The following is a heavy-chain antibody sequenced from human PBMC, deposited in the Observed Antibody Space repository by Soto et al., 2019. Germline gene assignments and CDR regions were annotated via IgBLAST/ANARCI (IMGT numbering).Heavy chain of an antibody. Sequence: EVQLLESGGGLVQPGGSLRLSCAASGFTFSTYAMNWVRQAPGKGLVWVSAISSSGGSTYYTDSVKVRFTISRDNSKNTLYLQMNSLRVEDTAVYYCAKPENSLSWGNGPDYWGQGTLVTVSS. CDR3: AKPENSLSWGNGPDY. J-gene: IGHJ4*02. V-gene: IGHV3-23*01. CDR2: ISSSGGST. D-gene: IGHD6-6*01. CDR1: GFTFSTYA.